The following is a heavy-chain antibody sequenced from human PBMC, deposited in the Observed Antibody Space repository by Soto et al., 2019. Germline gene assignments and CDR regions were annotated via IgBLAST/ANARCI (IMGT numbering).Heavy chain of an antibody. Sequence: SVKVSCKASGFTFTSSAVQWVRQARGQRLEWIGWIVVGSGNTNYAQKFQERVTITRDMSTSTAYMELSSLRSEDTAVYYCAADRYCSSTSSPNWFDPSGQGTLLTVSS. CDR1: GFTFTSSA. CDR3: AADRYCSSTSSPNWFDP. CDR2: IVVGSGNT. D-gene: IGHD2-2*01. J-gene: IGHJ5*02. V-gene: IGHV1-58*01.